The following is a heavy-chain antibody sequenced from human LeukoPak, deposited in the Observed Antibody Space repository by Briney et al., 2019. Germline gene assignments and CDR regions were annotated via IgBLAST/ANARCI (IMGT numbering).Heavy chain of an antibody. J-gene: IGHJ4*02. Sequence: SETLSLTCTVSGASIRSDSYYWSWIRQPAGKGLEWIGRIYTTGSTDYNPSLKSRLTISLDTSKNQFSLKLSSVTAADTAVYYCAREYYDILTGLFRWAFDYWGQGTLVTVSS. D-gene: IGHD3-9*01. CDR3: AREYYDILTGLFRWAFDY. CDR2: IYTTGST. V-gene: IGHV4-61*02. CDR1: GASIRSDSYY.